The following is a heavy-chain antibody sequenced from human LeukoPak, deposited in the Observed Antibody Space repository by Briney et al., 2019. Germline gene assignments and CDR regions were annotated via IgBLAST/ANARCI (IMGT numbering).Heavy chain of an antibody. J-gene: IGHJ6*02. V-gene: IGHV3-7*01. D-gene: IGHD6-13*01. CDR1: GFTFSSNW. CDR3: ASPFSSRHNYYYYYGMDV. Sequence: GGSLRLSCATSGFTFSSNWMSWVRHVPGRGLDWVANIKPDGSAEYYAASVKGRFTVSRDNAENSLYLQMNSLRVEDTAVYYCASPFSSRHNYYYYYGMDVWGQGTTVTVSS. CDR2: IKPDGSAE.